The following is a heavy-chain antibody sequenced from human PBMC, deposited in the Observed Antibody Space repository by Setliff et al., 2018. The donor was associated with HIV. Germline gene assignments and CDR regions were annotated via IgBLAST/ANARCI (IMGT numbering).Heavy chain of an antibody. Sequence: SVKVSCKASGGTLSSYAISWVRQAPGQGLEWMGRIIPISGTANNAQKFQGRVTITADKSTSTAYMQLSSLRSEDTAVYYCAKDSLRHCYGVNCWGAFDMWGQGTMVTVSS. J-gene: IGHJ3*02. CDR1: GGTLSSYA. V-gene: IGHV1-69*06. CDR2: IIPISGTA. CDR3: AKDSLRHCYGVNCWGAFDM. D-gene: IGHD2-15*01.